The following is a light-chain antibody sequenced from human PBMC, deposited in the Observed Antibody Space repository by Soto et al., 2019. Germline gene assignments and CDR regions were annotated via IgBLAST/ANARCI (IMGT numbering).Light chain of an antibody. CDR3: SSYTISSTLV. V-gene: IGLV2-14*03. CDR1: SSDVGGYDF. Sequence: QSAVTQPASVSGSPGQSITISCTGTSSDVGGYDFVSWYQQHPGKAPKLMIYDVSNRPSGVSNRFSGSKSGNTASLTISGLQAEDEADYYCSSYTISSTLVFGTGTKLTVL. CDR2: DVS. J-gene: IGLJ1*01.